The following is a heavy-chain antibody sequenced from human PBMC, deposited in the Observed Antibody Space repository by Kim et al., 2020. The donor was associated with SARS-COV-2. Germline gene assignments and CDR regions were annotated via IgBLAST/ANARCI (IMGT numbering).Heavy chain of an antibody. J-gene: IGHJ5*01. D-gene: IGHD1-1*01. CDR1: GYSFTDNF. Sequence: ASVKVSCRASGYSFTDNFIHWVRQAPGQDFEWMGWINPPTGNTAYAQKFQGRVTMTRDTSISAAYMELSSLTSDDTALYYCVRDGRVSWFDSWGQGTLVTVSS. CDR2: INPPTGNT. V-gene: IGHV1-2*02. CDR3: VRDGRVSWFDS.